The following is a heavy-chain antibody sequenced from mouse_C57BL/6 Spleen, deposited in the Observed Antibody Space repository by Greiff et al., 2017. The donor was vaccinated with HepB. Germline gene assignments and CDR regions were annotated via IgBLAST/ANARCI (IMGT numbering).Heavy chain of an antibody. CDR2: ISSGSSTI. Sequence: EVQVVESGGGLVKPGGSLKLSCAASGFTFSDYGMHWVRQAPEKGLEWVAYISSGSSTIYYADTVKGRFTISRDNAKNTLFLQMTSLRSEDTAMYYCARSLYYGSSYDWYFDVWGTGTTVTVSS. CDR3: ARSLYYGSSYDWYFDV. V-gene: IGHV5-17*01. J-gene: IGHJ1*03. CDR1: GFTFSDYG. D-gene: IGHD1-1*01.